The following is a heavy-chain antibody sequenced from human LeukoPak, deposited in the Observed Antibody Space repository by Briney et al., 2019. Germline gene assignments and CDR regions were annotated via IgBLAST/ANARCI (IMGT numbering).Heavy chain of an antibody. J-gene: IGHJ4*02. CDR3: AGYSGSPRYFDY. V-gene: IGHV4-34*12. D-gene: IGHD6-6*01. CDR2: IIHSGST. Sequence: SETLSLTCAVYGGSFSGYYWSWIRQTPGKGLEWIGEIIHSGSTNYSPSLKSRVTISLDTAKSQFSLRLTSVTAADTAVYYCAGYSGSPRYFDYWGQGTLATVSS. CDR1: GGSFSGYY.